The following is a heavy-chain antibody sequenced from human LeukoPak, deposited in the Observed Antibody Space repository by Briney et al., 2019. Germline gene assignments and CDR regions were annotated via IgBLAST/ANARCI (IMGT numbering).Heavy chain of an antibody. CDR2: MNPNSGNT. V-gene: IGHV1-8*01. CDR1: GYTFTSYD. J-gene: IGHJ5*02. Sequence: EASVKVSCKASGYTFTSYDINWGRQATGQGLEWMGWMNPNSGNTGYAQKFQGRVTMTRNTSISTAYMELSSLRSEDTAVYYCATEGSGWYHLEYWFDPWGQGTLVTVSS. CDR3: ATEGSGWYHLEYWFDP. D-gene: IGHD6-19*01.